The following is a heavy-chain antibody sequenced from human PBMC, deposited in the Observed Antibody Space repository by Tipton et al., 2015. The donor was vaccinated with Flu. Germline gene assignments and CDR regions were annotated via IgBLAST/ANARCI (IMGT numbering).Heavy chain of an antibody. CDR3: ARVTYYYDSSGYYYGMDV. D-gene: IGHD3-22*01. CDR1: GFTVSSNY. Sequence: AVSGFTVSSNYMSWVRQAPGKGLEWVSVIYSGGSTYYADSVKGRFTISRDNSKNTLYLQINSLRAEDTAVYYCARVTYYYDSSGYYYGMDVWGQGP. V-gene: IGHV3-53*01. J-gene: IGHJ6*02. CDR2: IYSGGST.